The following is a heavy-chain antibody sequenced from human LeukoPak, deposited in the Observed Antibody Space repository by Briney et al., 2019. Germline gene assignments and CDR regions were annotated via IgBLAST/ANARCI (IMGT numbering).Heavy chain of an antibody. CDR3: ARDLTGTLDAFDI. CDR2: IIPIFGTA. V-gene: IGHV1-69*05. CDR1: GGTFSSYA. Sequence: SVKVSCKASGGTFSSYAISWVRQAPGQGLEWMGGIIPIFGTANYAQKFQGRVTITTDESTSTAYMELSSLRSEDTAVYYCARDLTGTLDAFDIWGQGTMVTVSS. J-gene: IGHJ3*02. D-gene: IGHD1-20*01.